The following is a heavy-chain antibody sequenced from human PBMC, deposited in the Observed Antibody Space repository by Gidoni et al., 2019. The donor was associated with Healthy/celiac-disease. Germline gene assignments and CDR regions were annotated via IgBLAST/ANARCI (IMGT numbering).Heavy chain of an antibody. CDR1: GFTFRSYS. D-gene: IGHD4-17*01. Sequence: EVQLVESGGGLVQPGGSLRLSCAASGFTFRSYSMNWVRQAPGKGLGWVSYISSSSSTIYYADSVKGRFTISRDNAKNSLYLQMNSLRDEDTAVYYCAREEGWGTDYGEIGYWGQGTLVTVSS. J-gene: IGHJ4*02. CDR3: AREEGWGTDYGEIGY. V-gene: IGHV3-48*02. CDR2: ISSSSSTI.